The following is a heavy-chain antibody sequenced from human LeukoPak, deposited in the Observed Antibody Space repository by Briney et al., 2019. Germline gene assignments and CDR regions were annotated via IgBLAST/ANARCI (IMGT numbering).Heavy chain of an antibody. J-gene: IGHJ4*02. CDR2: IGPYNGNT. Sequence: ASVKVSCKASGYTFTSHGSSWVRQAPGQGLEWMGWIGPYNGNTNYAQKLRGRVTMTTDTSTSTAYMELRSLRSDDTAVYYCARESGRDFADWGQGTLVTVSS. D-gene: IGHD2-21*01. V-gene: IGHV1-18*01. CDR1: GYTFTSHG. CDR3: ARESGRDFAD.